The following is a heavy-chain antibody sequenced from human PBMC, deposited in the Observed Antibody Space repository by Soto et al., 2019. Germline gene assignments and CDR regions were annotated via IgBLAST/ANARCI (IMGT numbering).Heavy chain of an antibody. V-gene: IGHV4-30-4*01. D-gene: IGHD5-18*01. Sequence: PSETLSLTCTVSGGSISSGDYYWSWIRQPPGKGLEWIGYIYYSGSTYYNPSLKSRVTISVDTSKNQFSLKLSSVTAADTAVYYCARGGGYSYGQNYWGQGTLVTVSS. CDR1: GGSISSGDYY. CDR3: ARGGGYSYGQNY. J-gene: IGHJ4*02. CDR2: IYYSGST.